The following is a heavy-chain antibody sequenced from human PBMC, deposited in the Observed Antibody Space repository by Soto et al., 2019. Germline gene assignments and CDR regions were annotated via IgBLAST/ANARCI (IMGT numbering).Heavy chain of an antibody. Sequence: GGSLRLSCAASGFTFSSYGMHWVRQAPGKGLEWVAVISYDGSNKYYADSVKGRFTISRDNSKNTLYLQMNSLRAEDTAAYYCAGGIQYYDILTGYFAPFDYWGQGTLVTVS. CDR1: GFTFSSYG. CDR2: ISYDGSNK. V-gene: IGHV3-30*03. CDR3: AGGIQYYDILTGYFAPFDY. D-gene: IGHD3-9*01. J-gene: IGHJ4*02.